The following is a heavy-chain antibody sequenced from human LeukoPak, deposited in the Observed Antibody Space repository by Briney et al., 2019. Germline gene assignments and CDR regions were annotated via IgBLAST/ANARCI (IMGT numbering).Heavy chain of an antibody. CDR1: GGSFSGYY. D-gene: IGHD7-27*01. Sequence: SETLSLTCAVSGGSFSGYYWSWIRQPPGKGLEWIGEINHSGSTNYNPSLKSRVTISVDTSKNQFSLKLSSVTAADTAVYYCARDQQGNFDYWGQGTLVTVPS. V-gene: IGHV4-34*01. CDR3: ARDQQGNFDY. CDR2: INHSGST. J-gene: IGHJ4*02.